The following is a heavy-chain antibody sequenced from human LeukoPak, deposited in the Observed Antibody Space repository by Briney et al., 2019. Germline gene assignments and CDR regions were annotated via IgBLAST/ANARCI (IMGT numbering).Heavy chain of an antibody. CDR1: GGSISISNYY. J-gene: IGHJ5*02. V-gene: IGHV4-39*07. CDR2: MSDSGRT. Sequence: SETLSLTCTVSGGSISISNYYWGWIRQPPGKGLEWIGSMSDSGRTYYNPSLKTRVTVSLDTSKNQFSLNLISVTAADTAVYYCARSPQGTATTANWLDPWGQGTLVTVSS. CDR3: ARSPQGTATTANWLDP. D-gene: IGHD4-17*01.